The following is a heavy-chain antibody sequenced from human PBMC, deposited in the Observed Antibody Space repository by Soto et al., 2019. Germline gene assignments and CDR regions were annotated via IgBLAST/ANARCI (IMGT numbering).Heavy chain of an antibody. Sequence: GASVKVSCKASGYTFTSYYMHWVRQAPGQGLEWMGIINPSGGSTSYAQKFQGRVTMTRDTSTSTVYMELSSLRSEDTAVYYCAREVRVDFWSGYFYYYYGMDVWGQGTTVTVSS. CDR2: INPSGGST. J-gene: IGHJ6*02. D-gene: IGHD3-3*01. CDR3: AREVRVDFWSGYFYYYYGMDV. CDR1: GYTFTSYY. V-gene: IGHV1-46*01.